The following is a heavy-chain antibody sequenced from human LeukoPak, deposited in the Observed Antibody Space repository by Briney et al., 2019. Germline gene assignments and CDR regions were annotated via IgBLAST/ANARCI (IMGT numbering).Heavy chain of an antibody. Sequence: PGGSLRLSCAASGFIFTSYWMSWVRQAPGKGLEWVANIQQDGSEKYYVDSVKGRFTISRDNAKNSLYLQMNSLRADDTAVYYCARVSSSGWDYYYYYYMDVWGKGTTVTVSS. CDR2: IQQDGSEK. CDR1: GFIFTSYW. D-gene: IGHD6-19*01. CDR3: ARVSSSGWDYYYYYYMDV. J-gene: IGHJ6*03. V-gene: IGHV3-7*01.